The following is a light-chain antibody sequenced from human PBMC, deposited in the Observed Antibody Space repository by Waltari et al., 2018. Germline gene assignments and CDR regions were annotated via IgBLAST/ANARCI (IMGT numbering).Light chain of an antibody. J-gene: IGLJ3*02. Sequence: SYELTQPPSVSVSPGQPARIPCSADAFPNPYPHWYQQKPGQAPVLVIYKDTERPSGIPERFSGSNSGTTVTLTISGVQAEDEADYYCQSADSSGPYRVFGGGTKLTVL. V-gene: IGLV3-25*03. CDR1: AFPNPY. CDR3: QSADSSGPYRV. CDR2: KDT.